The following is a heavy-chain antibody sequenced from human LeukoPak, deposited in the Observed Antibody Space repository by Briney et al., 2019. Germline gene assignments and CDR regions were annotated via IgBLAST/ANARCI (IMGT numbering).Heavy chain of an antibody. CDR3: AGQYSVPKYYYGLDV. Sequence: SGTLSLTCTVSGGSFSVSTWSSWVRQPPGKGLEWIGEIYHTGSTNYNPSLKSRVTISIDKSKNQFSLMLTSLTAADTAVYYCAGQYSVPKYYYGLDVWGQGTTVTVSS. CDR2: IYHTGST. V-gene: IGHV4-4*02. J-gene: IGHJ6*02. CDR1: GGSFSVSTW. D-gene: IGHD2-15*01.